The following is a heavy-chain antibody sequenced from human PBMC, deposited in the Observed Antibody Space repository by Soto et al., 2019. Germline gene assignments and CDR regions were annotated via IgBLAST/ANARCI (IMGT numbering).Heavy chain of an antibody. CDR2: IWYDGSNK. CDR1: GFTFSSYG. CDR3: ARVRYFDWLLYY. V-gene: IGHV3-33*01. J-gene: IGHJ4*02. Sequence: QVQLVESGGGVVQPGRSLRLSCAASGFTFSSYGMHWVRQAPGKGLEWVAVIWYDGSNKYYADSVKGRFTISRDNSKNPLYLQMNSLRAEDTAVYYCARVRYFDWLLYYWGQGTLVTVSS. D-gene: IGHD3-9*01.